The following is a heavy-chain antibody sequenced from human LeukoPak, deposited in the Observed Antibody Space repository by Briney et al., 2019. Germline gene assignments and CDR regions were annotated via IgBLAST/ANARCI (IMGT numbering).Heavy chain of an antibody. J-gene: IGHJ4*02. CDR1: GFTFSNFY. V-gene: IGHV3-7*01. CDR3: ARGVLPGVIHWSLDY. Sequence: PGGSLRLSCAASGFTFSNFYMSWVRQAPGKGLEWVANIKPDGSEKECVDSVKGRFTISRDNARNSLYLQMDSLRAEDTAVYYCARGVLPGVIHWSLDYWGQGALVNVSS. CDR2: IKPDGSEK. D-gene: IGHD2-2*02.